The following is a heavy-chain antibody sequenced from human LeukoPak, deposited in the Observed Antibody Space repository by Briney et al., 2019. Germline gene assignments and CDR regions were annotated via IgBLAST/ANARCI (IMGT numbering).Heavy chain of an antibody. V-gene: IGHV3-30*18. J-gene: IGHJ4*02. CDR2: ISYDGSNK. CDR3: AKDSGVSSGYSC. CDR1: GFTFSSYG. D-gene: IGHD3-22*01. Sequence: AGGSLRLSCAASGFTFSSYGMHWVRQAPGKGLEWVAVISYDGSNKYYADSVKGRFTISRDNSKNTLYLQMNSLRAEDTAVYYCAKDSGVSSGYSCWGQGTLVTVSS.